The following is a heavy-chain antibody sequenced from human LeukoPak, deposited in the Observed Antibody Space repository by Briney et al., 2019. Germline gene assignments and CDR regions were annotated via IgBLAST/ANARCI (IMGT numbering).Heavy chain of an antibody. CDR2: IYSGGST. J-gene: IGHJ5*02. Sequence: GGSLRLSCAASGFTVSSKYMSWVRQAPGKGLEWVSFIYSGGSTYYADSVKGRFTISRDNSKNTLYLQMNSLKAADTAVYYCARDSRITYYDIGFDPWGQGTLVTVSS. D-gene: IGHD3-9*01. V-gene: IGHV3-53*01. CDR1: GFTVSSKY. CDR3: ARDSRITYYDIGFDP.